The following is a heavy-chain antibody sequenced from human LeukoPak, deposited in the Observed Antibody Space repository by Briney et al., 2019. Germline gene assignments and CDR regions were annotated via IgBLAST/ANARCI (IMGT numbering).Heavy chain of an antibody. CDR1: GGSITSYY. J-gene: IGHJ4*02. CDR3: ARGGRFPDY. V-gene: IGHV4-4*07. D-gene: IGHD3-10*01. Sequence: SETLSLTCTVSGGSITSYYWSWIRQPAGKGLEWIGRTYASGSTNYNPSLKSRVTMSVDSSKNQFSLNLSSVTAADTAVYYCARGGRFPDYWGQGTLVTVSS. CDR2: TYASGST.